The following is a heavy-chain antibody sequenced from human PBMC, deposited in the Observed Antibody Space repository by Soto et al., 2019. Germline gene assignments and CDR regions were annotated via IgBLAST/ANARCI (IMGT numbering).Heavy chain of an antibody. CDR3: ARGGMVRGVIITSNMESYYFDY. D-gene: IGHD3-10*01. Sequence: SETLSLTCAVYGGSFSGYYWSWIRQPPGKGLEWIGEINHSGSTNYNPSLKSRVTISVDTSKNQFSLKLSSVTAADTAVYYCARGGMVRGVIITSNMESYYFDYWGQGTLVTVSS. J-gene: IGHJ4*02. V-gene: IGHV4-34*01. CDR2: INHSGST. CDR1: GGSFSGYY.